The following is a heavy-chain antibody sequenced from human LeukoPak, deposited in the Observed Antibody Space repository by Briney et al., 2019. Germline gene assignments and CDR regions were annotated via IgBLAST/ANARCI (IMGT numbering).Heavy chain of an antibody. CDR3: ARAAAGTTGYYFDY. CDR2: IYYSGST. J-gene: IGHJ4*02. Sequence: SETLSPTCTVSGGSVSSGSYYWSWIRQPPGKGLEWIGYIYYSGSTNYNPSLKSRVTISVDTSKNQFPLKLSSVTAADTAVYYCARAAAGTTGYYFDYWGQGTLVPVSS. V-gene: IGHV4-61*01. CDR1: GGSVSSGSYY. D-gene: IGHD1-1*01.